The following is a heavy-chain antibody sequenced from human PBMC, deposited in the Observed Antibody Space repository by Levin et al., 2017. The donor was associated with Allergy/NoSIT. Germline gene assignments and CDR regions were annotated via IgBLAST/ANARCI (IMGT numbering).Heavy chain of an antibody. CDR3: ASSAYSSSGLPNYYHDGMDV. J-gene: IGHJ6*02. V-gene: IGHV1-18*01. CDR1: GYTFTSYG. Sequence: GESLKISCKASGYTFTSYGISWVRQAPGQGLEWVGWISAYNGNTNYAQKLQGRVTMTTDTSTSTAYMELRSLRSDDTAVYYCASSAYSSSGLPNYYHDGMDVWGQGTTVTVSS. D-gene: IGHD6-13*01. CDR2: ISAYNGNT.